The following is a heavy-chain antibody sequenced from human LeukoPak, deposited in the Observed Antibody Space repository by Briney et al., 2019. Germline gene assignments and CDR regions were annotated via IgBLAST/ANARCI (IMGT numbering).Heavy chain of an antibody. CDR1: GFTFSSYW. CDR2: ISSDGSST. Sequence: GGSLRLSCAASGFTFSSYWMHWVRQAPGKGLVGVSRISSDGSSTNYADSVMGRFTVSRDNAENTLFLQMNSLRAEDTAVYYCATLGSYFDYWGQGTLVTVSP. D-gene: IGHD3-10*01. J-gene: IGHJ4*02. CDR3: ATLGSYFDY. V-gene: IGHV3-74*01.